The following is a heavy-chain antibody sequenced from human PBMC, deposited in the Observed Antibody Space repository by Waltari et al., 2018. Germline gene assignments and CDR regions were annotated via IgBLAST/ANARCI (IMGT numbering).Heavy chain of an antibody. J-gene: IGHJ4*02. V-gene: IGHV3-30-3*01. Sequence: QVQLVESGGGVVQPGRSLRLSCSASGFTFSCHSMPWVRQAPGKGLEWVAVISYDGSNKYYADSVKGRFTISRDNSKNTLYLQMNSLRAEDTAVYYCAREHSGSWSFDYWGQGTLVTVSS. CDR2: ISYDGSNK. CDR1: GFTFSCHS. D-gene: IGHD1-26*01. CDR3: AREHSGSWSFDY.